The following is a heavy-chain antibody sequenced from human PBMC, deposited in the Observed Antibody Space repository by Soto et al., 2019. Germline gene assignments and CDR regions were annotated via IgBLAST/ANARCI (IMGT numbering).Heavy chain of an antibody. D-gene: IGHD6-13*01. J-gene: IGHJ5*02. CDR3: ARGAAGFSNDP. Sequence: ASETLSLTCTVSGGSIDSGDYYWSWIRQPPGKGLEWIGYVYYSGTTNYNPFLKSRVTLSLDKSKNQFSLKMNSVTAADTAVYYCARGAAGFSNDPWGQGTLVTVSS. CDR1: GGSIDSGDYY. V-gene: IGHV4-61*08. CDR2: VYYSGTT.